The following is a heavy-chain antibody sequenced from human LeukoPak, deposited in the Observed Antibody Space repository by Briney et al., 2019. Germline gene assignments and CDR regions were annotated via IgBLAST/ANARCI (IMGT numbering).Heavy chain of an antibody. CDR3: AKDRVIVTYYYYGMDV. V-gene: IGHV3-30*18. Sequence: PGGSLRLSCAASGFTFSTYWMDWVRQAPGKGLEWVAVISYDGSNKYYADSVKGRFTISRDNSKNTLYLQMNSLRAEDTAVYYCAKDRVIVTYYYYGMDVWGQGTTVTVSS. CDR2: ISYDGSNK. D-gene: IGHD3-16*02. J-gene: IGHJ6*02. CDR1: GFTFSTYW.